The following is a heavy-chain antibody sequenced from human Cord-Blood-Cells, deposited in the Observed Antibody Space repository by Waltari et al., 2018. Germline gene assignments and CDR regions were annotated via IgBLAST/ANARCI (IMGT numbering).Heavy chain of an antibody. CDR2: IYYSGST. D-gene: IGHD2-2*01. Sequence: QVQLQESGPGLVKPSETLSLTCTVSGGSISSYYWSWIRQPPGKGLEWTGYIYYSGSTNYNPSLKSRVTISVDTSKNQFCLKLSSVTAADTAVYYCARGGGYCSSTSCYAFDIWGQGTMVTVSS. V-gene: IGHV4-59*01. CDR3: ARGGGYCSSTSCYAFDI. CDR1: GGSISSYY. J-gene: IGHJ3*02.